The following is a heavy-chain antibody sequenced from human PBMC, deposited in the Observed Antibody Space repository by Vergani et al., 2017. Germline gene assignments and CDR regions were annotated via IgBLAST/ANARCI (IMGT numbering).Heavy chain of an antibody. CDR3: ARDGDRYPSGVCGY. D-gene: IGHD2-21*02. V-gene: IGHV4-61*02. CDR1: GGSISSGSYY. Sequence: QVQLQESGPGLVKPSQTLSLTCTVSGGSISSGSYYWSWIRQPAGKGLEWIGRIYTSGRTNYNPSLKSRVTISVDTSKNQFSLKLSSVTAADTAVYYCARDGDRYPSGVCGYWGQGTLVTVSS. CDR2: IYTSGRT. J-gene: IGHJ4*02.